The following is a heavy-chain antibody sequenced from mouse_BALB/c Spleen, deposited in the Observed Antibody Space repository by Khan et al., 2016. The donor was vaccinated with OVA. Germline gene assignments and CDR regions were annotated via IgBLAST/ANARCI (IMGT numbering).Heavy chain of an antibody. CDR1: GYTFTSYY. CDR3: TRGGYGSPFAY. J-gene: IGHJ3*01. Sequence: VQLQESGAELVKPGASVKLSCKASGYTFTSYYMYWVKQRPGQGLEWIGEINPSNGGTNVNEKFKSKGTLTVDKSSSTAYMEVSSLTSEDSAVYYCTRGGYGSPFAYWGQGTLVTVSA. CDR2: INPSNGGT. D-gene: IGHD1-1*01. V-gene: IGHV1S81*02.